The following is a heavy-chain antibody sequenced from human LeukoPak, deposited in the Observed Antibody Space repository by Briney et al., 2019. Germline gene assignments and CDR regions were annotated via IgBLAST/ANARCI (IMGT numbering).Heavy chain of an antibody. V-gene: IGHV3-7*01. CDR2: IKQDGSKK. CDR3: ASYCGGDCYSDFDY. CDR1: GFPFSSYW. Sequence: GGSLRLSCVASGFPFSSYWMTWVRQAPGKGLEWVANIKQDGSKKSYVDSVKGRFTISRDNAKNSLYLQMNSLRAEDTAVYYCASYCGGDCYSDFDYWGQGTLVTVSS. D-gene: IGHD2-21*02. J-gene: IGHJ4*02.